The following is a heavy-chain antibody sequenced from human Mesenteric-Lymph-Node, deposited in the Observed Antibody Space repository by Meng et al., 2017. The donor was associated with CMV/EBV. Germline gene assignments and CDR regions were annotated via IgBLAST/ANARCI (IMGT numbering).Heavy chain of an antibody. V-gene: IGHV1-2*02. J-gene: IGHJ4*02. CDR2: INPNSGGT. D-gene: IGHD6-13*01. CDR3: ARDRYSSSWYYFDY. Sequence: ASVKVSCKASGYTFTDYYMHWVRQAPGQGLEWMGWINPNSGGTNYAQKFQGRVTMTRDTSISTAYMELRRLRSDDTAVYYCARDRYSSSWYYFDYWGQGTLVTVSS. CDR1: GYTFTDYY.